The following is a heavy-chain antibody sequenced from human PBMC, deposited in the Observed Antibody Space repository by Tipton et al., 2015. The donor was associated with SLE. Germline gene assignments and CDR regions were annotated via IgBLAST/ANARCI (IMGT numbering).Heavy chain of an antibody. CDR1: GFTFSGYG. J-gene: IGHJ4*02. D-gene: IGHD6-13*01. CDR2: IRYDGSNK. V-gene: IGHV3-30*02. CDR3: ARAGIAAAVDY. Sequence: SLRLSCAASGFTFSGYGLHWVRQAPGKGLEWVAFIRYDGSNKYYAESVKGRFTISRDNSKNTLYLQMGSLRAEDMAVYYCARAGIAAAVDYWGQGTLVTVSS.